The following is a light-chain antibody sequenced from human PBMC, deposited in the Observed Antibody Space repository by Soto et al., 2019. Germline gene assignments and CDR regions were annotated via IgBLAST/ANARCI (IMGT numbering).Light chain of an antibody. CDR1: QSVSSN. CDR2: AVS. J-gene: IGKJ4*01. CDR3: QHYNNLPLT. Sequence: EIVMTQSPATLSVSPGERATLSCRASQSVSSNLAWYQQIPGQAPRLLIYAVSIRATGIPARFSGSGSGTEFTLTINSLQSEDFAVYYCQHYNNLPLTFGGGTKVDIK. V-gene: IGKV3-15*01.